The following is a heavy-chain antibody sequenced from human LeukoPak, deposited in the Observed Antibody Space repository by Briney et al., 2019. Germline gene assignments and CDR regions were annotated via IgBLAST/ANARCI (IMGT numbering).Heavy chain of an antibody. D-gene: IGHD6-19*01. CDR3: ARVSGREQWLVR. V-gene: IGHV3-9*01. CDR2: ISWNSGSI. CDR1: GFTYDDYA. J-gene: IGHJ4*02. Sequence: GGSLRLSGAASGFTYDDYAMHWVRQAPGKGLEWVSGISWNSGSIGYADSVKGRFTISRDNAKNSLYLQMNSLRAEDTAVYYCARVSGREQWLVRWGQGTLVTVSS.